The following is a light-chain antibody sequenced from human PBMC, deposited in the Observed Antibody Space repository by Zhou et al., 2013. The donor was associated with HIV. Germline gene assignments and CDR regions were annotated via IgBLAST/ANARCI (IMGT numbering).Light chain of an antibody. Sequence: EIAMTQSPATLSVSPGERVTLSCWASQSVGSNLAWYQQKPGQAPGLLIYAASTRATGIPARFSGSGSGTDFTLTISSLQSEDFAVYYCQQYNNWPWTFGQGTKVEVK. CDR1: QSVGSN. V-gene: IGKV3-15*01. CDR3: QQYNNWPWT. J-gene: IGKJ1*01. CDR2: AAS.